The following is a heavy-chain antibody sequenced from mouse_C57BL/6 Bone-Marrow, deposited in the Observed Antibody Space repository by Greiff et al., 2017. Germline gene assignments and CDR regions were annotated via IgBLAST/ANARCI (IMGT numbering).Heavy chain of an antibody. Sequence: VQLQQSGPELVKPGASVKMSCKASGYTFTDYNMHWVKQSHGKSLEWIGYINPNNGGTSYNQKFKGKATLTVNKSSSTAYMELRSLTSEESAVYYCASGVLRSYWYFDVWGTGTTVTVSS. CDR2: INPNNGGT. CDR1: GYTFTDYN. D-gene: IGHD1-1*01. CDR3: ASGVLRSYWYFDV. V-gene: IGHV1-22*01. J-gene: IGHJ1*03.